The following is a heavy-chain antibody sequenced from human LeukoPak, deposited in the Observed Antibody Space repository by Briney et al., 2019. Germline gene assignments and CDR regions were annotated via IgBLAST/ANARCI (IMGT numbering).Heavy chain of an antibody. Sequence: ASVKVSCKASEFTFTDYYIHWVQQAPGKGLEWMGRVDPVDGETVYAENFQGRLTITADTSTDTAYMELSSLRSEDTAVYYCARGKYSSSLDYWGQGTLVTVSS. CDR2: VDPVDGET. CDR3: ARGKYSSSLDY. J-gene: IGHJ4*02. CDR1: EFTFTDYY. D-gene: IGHD6-13*01. V-gene: IGHV1-69-2*01.